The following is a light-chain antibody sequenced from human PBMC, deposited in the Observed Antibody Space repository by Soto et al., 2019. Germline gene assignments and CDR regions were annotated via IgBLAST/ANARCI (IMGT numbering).Light chain of an antibody. V-gene: IGKV3-15*01. CDR2: GAS. CDR3: QQYNNWPPWT. Sequence: EIVMTQSPATLSVSPGERATISCRASQSVSSNLAWYQKKPGQAPRLLIYGASTRATGIPARFSGSGSGTEFTLTISSLQSEDFAVYYCQQYNNWPPWTFGQGTKVDI. J-gene: IGKJ1*01. CDR1: QSVSSN.